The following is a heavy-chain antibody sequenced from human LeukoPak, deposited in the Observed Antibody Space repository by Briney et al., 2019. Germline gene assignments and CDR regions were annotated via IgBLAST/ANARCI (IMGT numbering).Heavy chain of an antibody. Sequence: GGSLRLSCAASGFTFSSYAMSWVRQAPGKGLEWVSAISGSGGSTYYADSVKGRFTISRDNSKNTLYLQMNSLRAGDTAVYYCAKDYVQLKVFDYWGQGTLVTVSS. CDR3: AKDYVQLKVFDY. V-gene: IGHV3-23*01. J-gene: IGHJ4*02. D-gene: IGHD1-1*01. CDR1: GFTFSSYA. CDR2: ISGSGGST.